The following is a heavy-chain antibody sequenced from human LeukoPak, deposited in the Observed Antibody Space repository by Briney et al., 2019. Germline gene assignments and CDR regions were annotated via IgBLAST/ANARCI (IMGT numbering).Heavy chain of an antibody. D-gene: IGHD6-19*01. CDR3: ARDWKYSSGCPGY. Sequence: LAGGSLRLSCAASGFSFSSYGMHWVRQAPGKGLEWVAVIWYDGSNKYYADSVKGRFTTSRDNSKNTLYLQMNSLRAEDTAVYYCARDWKYSSGCPGYWGQGTLVTVSS. J-gene: IGHJ4*02. V-gene: IGHV3-33*01. CDR2: IWYDGSNK. CDR1: GFSFSSYG.